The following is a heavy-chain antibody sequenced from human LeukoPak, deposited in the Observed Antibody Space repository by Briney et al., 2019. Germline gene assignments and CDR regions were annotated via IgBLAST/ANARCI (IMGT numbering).Heavy chain of an antibody. Sequence: GGSLRLSCAASGFTFSSYAMNWVRQAPGKGLEWVSAISGSGGSTYCADSVKGRFTISRDNSKNTLYLQMNSLRAEDTAVYYCAKAAWVGSYLYYFDYWGQGTMVTVSS. J-gene: IGHJ4*02. CDR1: GFTFSSYA. V-gene: IGHV3-23*01. CDR2: ISGSGGST. D-gene: IGHD3-16*02. CDR3: AKAAWVGSYLYYFDY.